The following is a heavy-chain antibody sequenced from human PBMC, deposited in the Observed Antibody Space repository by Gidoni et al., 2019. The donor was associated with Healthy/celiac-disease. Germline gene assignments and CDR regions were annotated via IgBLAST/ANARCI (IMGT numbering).Heavy chain of an antibody. D-gene: IGHD3-16*02. Sequence: EVQLLESGGGLVQPGGSLRLSCAASGFTFRSYAMSWVRQAPGKGLEWVSAISGSGGSTYYADSVKGRFTISRDNSKNTLYLQMNSLRAEDTAVYYCAKVSDYVWGSYRPNFDYWGQGTLVTVSS. CDR2: ISGSGGST. CDR3: AKVSDYVWGSYRPNFDY. J-gene: IGHJ4*02. CDR1: GFTFRSYA. V-gene: IGHV3-23*01.